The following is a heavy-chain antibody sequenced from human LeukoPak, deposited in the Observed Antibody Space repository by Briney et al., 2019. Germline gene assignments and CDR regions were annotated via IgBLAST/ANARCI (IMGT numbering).Heavy chain of an antibody. D-gene: IGHD6-19*01. CDR3: ARQYSSGWQD. CDR1: AGSFNSYY. CDR2: IDYSGST. V-gene: IGHV4-59*08. Sequence: SETLSLTCTVSAGSFNSYYWSWIRQPPGKGLEWIGYIDYSGSTTYNPSLKSRLTISVDTSKNQFSLKLNSVTAADTAVYYCARQYSSGWQDWGQGTLVTVSS. J-gene: IGHJ4*02.